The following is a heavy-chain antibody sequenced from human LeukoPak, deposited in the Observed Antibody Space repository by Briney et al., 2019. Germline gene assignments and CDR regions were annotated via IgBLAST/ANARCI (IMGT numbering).Heavy chain of an antibody. CDR2: ISSSSSYI. Sequence: GGSLRLSCAASGFTFSSYSMNWVRQAPGKGLEWVSSISSSSSYIYYADSVKGRFTISRDNAKNSLYLQMNSLRAEDTAVYYCARESRIAARRNYYYYMDVWGKGTTVTVSS. CDR1: GFTFSSYS. J-gene: IGHJ6*03. V-gene: IGHV3-21*01. CDR3: ARESRIAARRNYYYYMDV. D-gene: IGHD6-6*01.